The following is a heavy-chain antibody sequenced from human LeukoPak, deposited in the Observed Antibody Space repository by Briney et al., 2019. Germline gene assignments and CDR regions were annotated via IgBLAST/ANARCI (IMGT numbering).Heavy chain of an antibody. J-gene: IGHJ5*02. D-gene: IGHD6-13*01. CDR2: ISDDGTFT. CDR1: GFTFSRYA. CDR3: ARPIAAAGTFWFDP. V-gene: IGHV3-30-3*01. Sequence: PGGSLRLSCAASGFTFSRYAIHWVRQAPGKGLEWVAVISDDGTFTLYGDSVRGRFTISRDSSKNTLYLQMNSLRPEDTAVYYCARPIAAAGTFWFDPWGQGTLVTVSS.